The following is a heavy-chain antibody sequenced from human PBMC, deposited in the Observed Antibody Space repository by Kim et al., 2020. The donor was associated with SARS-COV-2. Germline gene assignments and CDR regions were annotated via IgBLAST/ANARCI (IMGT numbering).Heavy chain of an antibody. D-gene: IGHD1-26*01. CDR1: GFTFDDYT. V-gene: IGHV3-43*02. CDR3: VKKASRIRSHGSYFDS. J-gene: IGHJ4*02. CDR2: ISGNGDTT. Sequence: GGSLRLSCAASGFTFDDYTMHWVRQAPGKSLEWVSLISGNGDTTEYSDSVKGRFTMSRDNNEASVSLQMNSLRIEDSALYYCVKKASRIRSHGSYFDSWGQGTLVTVSS.